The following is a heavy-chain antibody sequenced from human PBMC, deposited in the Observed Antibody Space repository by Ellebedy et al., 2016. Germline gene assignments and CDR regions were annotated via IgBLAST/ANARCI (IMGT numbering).Heavy chain of an antibody. CDR3: AKAMVRGDPQIDY. V-gene: IGHV3-23*01. CDR1: GFTFSSYA. CDR2: ISGSGGST. J-gene: IGHJ4*02. Sequence: GESLKISXAASGFTFSSYAMSWVRQAPGKGLEWVSAISGSGGSTYYADSVKGRFTISRDNSKNTLYLQMNSLRAEDTAVYYCAKAMVRGDPQIDYWGQGTLVTVSS. D-gene: IGHD3-10*01.